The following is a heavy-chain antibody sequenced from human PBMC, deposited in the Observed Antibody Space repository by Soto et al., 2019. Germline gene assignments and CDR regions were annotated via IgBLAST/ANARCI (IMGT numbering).Heavy chain of an antibody. CDR2: LYFSGSA. CDR3: AREYYYDSSGIGFDD. J-gene: IGHJ4*02. V-gene: IGHV4-59*01. D-gene: IGHD3-22*01. CDR1: GGSFSGYY. Sequence: QVQLQESGPGLVKPSETLSLTCSVSGGSFSGYYWSWIRQPPGKGLEWIGDLYFSGSAIYNPSLKGRVTISVDGARTHFSLKLKSVTAADTAVYYCAREYYYDSSGIGFDDWGQGALVIVSS.